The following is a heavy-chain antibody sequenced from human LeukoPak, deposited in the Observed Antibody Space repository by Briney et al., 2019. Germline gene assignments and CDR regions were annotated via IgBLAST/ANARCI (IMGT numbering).Heavy chain of an antibody. CDR1: GFTSSSYS. D-gene: IGHD3-10*01. V-gene: IGHV3-21*01. Sequence: GGSLRLSCAASGFTSSSYSMNWVRQAPGKGLEWVSSISSSSSYIYYADSVKGRFTISRDNAKNSLYLQMNSLRAEDTAVYYCARELRGSGSSNYWGQGTLVTVSS. J-gene: IGHJ4*02. CDR2: ISSSSSYI. CDR3: ARELRGSGSSNY.